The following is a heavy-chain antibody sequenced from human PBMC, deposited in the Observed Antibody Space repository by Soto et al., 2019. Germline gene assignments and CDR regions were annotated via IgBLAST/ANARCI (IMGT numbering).Heavy chain of an antibody. CDR1: GFTFTSSA. J-gene: IGHJ5*02. V-gene: IGHV1-58*02. D-gene: IGHD2-2*01. CDR2: IVVGSGNT. CDR3: ARDVTSNHNCFDL. Sequence: TSVKVSCKASGFTFTSSAMQWVRQARGQRLEWIGWIVVGSGNTNYAQKFQERVTITRDTSKNQFSLKLSSVTAADTAVYYCARDVTSNHNCFDLWGHGTLVTVSS.